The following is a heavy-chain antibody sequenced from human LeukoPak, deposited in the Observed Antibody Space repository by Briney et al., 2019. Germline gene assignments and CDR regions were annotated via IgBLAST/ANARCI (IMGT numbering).Heavy chain of an antibody. V-gene: IGHV4-59*01. J-gene: IGHJ4*02. CDR3: ARGRQQLVYYFDY. Sequence: PSETLPLTCTVSGGSISSYYWSWIRQPPGKGLEWIGYIYYSGSTNYNPSLKSRVTISVDTSKNQFSLKLSSVTAADTAVYYCARGRQQLVYYFDYWGQGTLVTVSS. CDR1: GGSISSYY. CDR2: IYYSGST. D-gene: IGHD6-13*01.